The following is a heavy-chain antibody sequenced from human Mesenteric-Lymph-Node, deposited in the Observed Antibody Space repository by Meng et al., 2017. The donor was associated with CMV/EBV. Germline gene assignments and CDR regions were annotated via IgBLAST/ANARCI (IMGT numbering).Heavy chain of an antibody. CDR3: ARDGEYSSSSDLDY. J-gene: IGHJ4*02. Sequence: GGSLRLSCAAAGFMFGDYAMSWVRQAPGKGLEWVSVIYSGGSTYYADSVKGRFTISRDNSKNTLYLQMNSLRAEDTAVYYCARDGEYSSSSDLDYWGQGTLVTVSS. CDR1: GFMFGDYA. D-gene: IGHD6-6*01. CDR2: IYSGGST. V-gene: IGHV3-66*02.